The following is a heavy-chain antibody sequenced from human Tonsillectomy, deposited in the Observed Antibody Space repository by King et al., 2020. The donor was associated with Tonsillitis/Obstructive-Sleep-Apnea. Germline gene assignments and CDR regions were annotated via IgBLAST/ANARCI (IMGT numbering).Heavy chain of an antibody. CDR1: GFTFSSYG. CDR2: ISYDGSNK. Sequence: QLVQSGGGVVQPGRSLRLSCAASGFTFSSYGMHWVRQAPGKGLEWVAVISYDGSNKYYADSVKGRFTISRDNYKNTLYLQMNSLRAEDTAVYYCAKGWWALRKRGRGTLVTVSS. V-gene: IGHV3-30*18. J-gene: IGHJ2*01. D-gene: IGHD1-26*01. CDR3: AKGWWALRK.